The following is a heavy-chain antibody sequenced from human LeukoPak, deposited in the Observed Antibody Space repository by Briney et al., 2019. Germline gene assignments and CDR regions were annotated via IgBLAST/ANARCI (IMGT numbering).Heavy chain of an antibody. CDR2: ISAYNGNT. J-gene: IGHJ4*02. CDR1: GYTFTSYG. V-gene: IGHV1-18*01. D-gene: IGHD5-18*01. Sequence: ASVKVSCKASGYTFTSYGISWVRQAPGQGLEWMGWISAYNGNTNYAQKLQGRVTMTTDTSTSTAYMELRSLRSDDTAVYYCARDFGSYGYVNYFDYWGQGTLVTVSS. CDR3: ARDFGSYGYVNYFDY.